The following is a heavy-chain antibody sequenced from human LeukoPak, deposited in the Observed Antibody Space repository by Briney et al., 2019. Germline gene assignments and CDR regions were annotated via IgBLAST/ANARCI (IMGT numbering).Heavy chain of an antibody. CDR3: ASRGSYGDYAPFDY. Sequence: SETLSLTCSVSGGSISSYYWSWIRQPPGKGLEWIGYIYYSGSTNYNPSLKSRVTISVDTSKNQFPLKLSSVTAADTAVYYCASRGSYGDYAPFDYWGQGTLVTVSS. CDR2: IYYSGST. CDR1: GGSISSYY. D-gene: IGHD4-17*01. J-gene: IGHJ4*02. V-gene: IGHV4-59*08.